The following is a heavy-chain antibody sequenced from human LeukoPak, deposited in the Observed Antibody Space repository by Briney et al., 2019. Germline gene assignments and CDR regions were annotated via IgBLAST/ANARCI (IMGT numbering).Heavy chain of an antibody. Sequence: GASVKVSCKASGYTFTSYAMNWVRQAPGQGLEWMGWINTNTGNPTYAQGFTGRFVSSLDTSVSTAYLQISSLKAEDTAVYYCARALYGPRAQYSGYVRESDYWGQGTLVTVSS. D-gene: IGHD5-12*01. CDR3: ARALYGPRAQYSGYVRESDY. V-gene: IGHV7-4-1*02. J-gene: IGHJ4*02. CDR1: GYTFTSYA. CDR2: INTNTGNP.